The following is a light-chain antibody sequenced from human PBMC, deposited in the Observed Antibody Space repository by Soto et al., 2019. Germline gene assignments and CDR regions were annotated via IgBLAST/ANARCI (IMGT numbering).Light chain of an antibody. CDR2: DVS. CDR3: SSYTTTTSSCV. J-gene: IGLJ1*01. Sequence: QSALTQPASVSGSPGQSITISCTGTSNDVGGYNYVSWYQQYPDKAPTLIIYDVSNRPSGVSTRFSGSKSGNRASLTISGLQAEDEADYYYSSYTTTTSSCVFGTGTQLTV. CDR1: SNDVGGYNY. V-gene: IGLV2-14*01.